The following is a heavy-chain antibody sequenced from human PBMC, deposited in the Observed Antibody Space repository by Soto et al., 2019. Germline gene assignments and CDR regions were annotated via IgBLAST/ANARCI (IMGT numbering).Heavy chain of an antibody. CDR2: IHDRGST. J-gene: IGHJ5*02. V-gene: IGHV4-4*02. Sequence: QVQLQESGPGLEKPSGTLSLTCAVSGGSISNNRWWTWVRQAPGKGLEWIGEIHDRGSTNYNLSLQSRATVSLGRSKRPCSLEMGAVAAADPAVYYCAGQWAAGYGAFDPWGQGTRVTVSS. D-gene: IGHD3-9*01. CDR3: AGQWAAGYGAFDP. CDR1: GGSISNNRW.